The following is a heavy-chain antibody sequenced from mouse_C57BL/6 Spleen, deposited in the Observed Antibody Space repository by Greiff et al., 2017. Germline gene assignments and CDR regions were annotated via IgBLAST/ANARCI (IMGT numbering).Heavy chain of an antibody. CDR3: ARDGDYYGSSYVGYFDY. Sequence: EVKLVESGGGLVKPGGSLKLSCAASGFTFSSYAMSWVRQTPEKRLEWVATISDGGSYTYYPDNVKGRFTISRDNAKNNLYLQMSHLKSEDTAMYYCARDGDYYGSSYVGYFDYWGQGTTLTVSS. J-gene: IGHJ2*01. D-gene: IGHD1-1*01. CDR2: ISDGGSYT. CDR1: GFTFSSYA. V-gene: IGHV5-4*01.